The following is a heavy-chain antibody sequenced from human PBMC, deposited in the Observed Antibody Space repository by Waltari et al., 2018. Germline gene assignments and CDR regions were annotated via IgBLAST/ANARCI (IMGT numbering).Heavy chain of an antibody. CDR2: IYTSGST. J-gene: IGHJ3*02. Sequence: QVQLQESGPGLVKPSQTLSLTCTVSGGSISSGSYYWRWIRQPAGKGLEWIGYIYTSGSTNYNPSLKSRVTISVDTSKNQFSLKLSSVTAADTAVYYCARALLELGNAFDIWGQGTMVTVSS. D-gene: IGHD1-26*01. V-gene: IGHV4-61*09. CDR1: GGSISSGSYY. CDR3: ARALLELGNAFDI.